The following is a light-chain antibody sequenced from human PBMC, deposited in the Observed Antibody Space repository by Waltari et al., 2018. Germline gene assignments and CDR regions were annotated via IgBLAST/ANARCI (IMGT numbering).Light chain of an antibody. CDR3: SSYTARSTLV. CDR2: GVD. V-gene: IGLV2-14*01. Sequence: QSALTQSASVSGSPGQPITISCTGTISDVGGSTFVSWYQQLPGKPPKLLIYGVDQRPSGVSLRFSGSKSANTATLTISGLQPEDEGDYFCSSYTARSTLVFGGGTKLTVL. J-gene: IGLJ3*02. CDR1: ISDVGGSTF.